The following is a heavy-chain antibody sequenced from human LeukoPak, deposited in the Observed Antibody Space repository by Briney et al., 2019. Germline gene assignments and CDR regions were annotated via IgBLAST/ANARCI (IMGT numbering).Heavy chain of an antibody. J-gene: IGHJ4*02. Sequence: SETLSLTCAVYGGSFSGYYWSWIRQPPGKGLEWIGEINHSGSTNYNPSLASRVTVSVDTSKNQFSLNLTSVTAADTAVYFCARGIVYGSGSYYKAYYFDSWGQGTLVTVSS. D-gene: IGHD3-10*01. CDR2: INHSGST. V-gene: IGHV4-34*01. CDR1: GGSFSGYY. CDR3: ARGIVYGSGSYYKAYYFDS.